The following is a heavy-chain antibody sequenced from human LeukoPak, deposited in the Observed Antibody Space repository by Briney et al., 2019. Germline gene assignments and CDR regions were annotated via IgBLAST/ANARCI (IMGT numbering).Heavy chain of an antibody. CDR2: INHSGST. CDR3: ARDEPGSGYYYEAY. J-gene: IGHJ4*02. CDR1: GESFSGYY. V-gene: IGHV4-34*01. Sequence: SETLSLTCAVSGESFSGYYWNWIRQSPGKGLEWIGEINHSGSTNFNPSLKSRVAISVDTSQKQVSLKLSSVTAADTAVYYCARDEPGSGYYYEAYWGQGTLVTVSS. D-gene: IGHD3-22*01.